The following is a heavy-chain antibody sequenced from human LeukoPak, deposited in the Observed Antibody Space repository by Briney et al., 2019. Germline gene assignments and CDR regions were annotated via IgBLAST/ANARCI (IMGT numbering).Heavy chain of an antibody. CDR1: GGTFSSYA. CDR2: IIPIFGTA. D-gene: IGHD1-7*01. CDR3: ARGEQLGELEFDY. Sequence: SVKVSCKASGGTFSSYAISWVRHAPGQGLEWMGGIIPIFGTANYAQKFQGRVTITTDESTSTAYMELSSLRSEDTAVYYCARGEQLGELEFDYWGQGTLVTVSS. V-gene: IGHV1-69*05. J-gene: IGHJ4*02.